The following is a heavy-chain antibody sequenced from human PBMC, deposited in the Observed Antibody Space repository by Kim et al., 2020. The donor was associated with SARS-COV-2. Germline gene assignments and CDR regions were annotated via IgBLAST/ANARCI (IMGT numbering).Heavy chain of an antibody. J-gene: IGHJ4*02. CDR2: ISWNSGSI. CDR3: AKAGRILGTIDY. Sequence: GGSLRLSCAASGFTFDDYAMHWVRQAPGKGLEWVSGISWNSGSIGYADSVKGRFTISRDNAKNSLYLQMNSLRAEDTALYYCAKAGRILGTIDYWGQGTLVTVSS. D-gene: IGHD7-27*01. CDR1: GFTFDDYA. V-gene: IGHV3-9*01.